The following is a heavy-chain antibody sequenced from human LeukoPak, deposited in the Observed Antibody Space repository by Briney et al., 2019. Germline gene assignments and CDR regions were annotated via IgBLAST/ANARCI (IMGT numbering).Heavy chain of an antibody. V-gene: IGHV3-21*01. CDR1: GSTFSSYS. CDR2: INSRSRYM. Sequence: PGGSLRLSCAASGSTFSSYSMSWVRQAPGKGLEWVSSINSRSRYMYYADSLKGRFTISRDNGKNSVYLQMNSLRAEDTAVYFCARADSSSSRLDCWGQGTLVTVSS. CDR3: ARADSSSSRLDC. D-gene: IGHD6-6*01. J-gene: IGHJ4*02.